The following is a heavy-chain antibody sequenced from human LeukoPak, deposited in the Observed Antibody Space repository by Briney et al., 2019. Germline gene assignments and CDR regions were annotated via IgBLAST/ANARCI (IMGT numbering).Heavy chain of an antibody. CDR3: TAVRWSGSFDY. Sequence: GGSLRISCTPSGFTYTNAWMSWVRQVPGKGLEWVARIKSKTDGGTTDYAAPVKGRFIISSDDSKSTAYLQMNSLKTEDTAVYYCTAVRWSGSFDYWGQGTLVTVSS. D-gene: IGHD1-26*01. J-gene: IGHJ4*02. CDR2: IKSKTDGGTT. CDR1: GFTYTNAW. V-gene: IGHV3-15*01.